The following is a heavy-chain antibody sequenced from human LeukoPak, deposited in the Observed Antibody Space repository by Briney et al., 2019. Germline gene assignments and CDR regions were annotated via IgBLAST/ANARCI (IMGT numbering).Heavy chain of an antibody. V-gene: IGHV3-30-3*01. CDR1: GFTFSSYA. CDR2: ISYDGSNK. Sequence: PGGSLRLSCAASGFTFSSYAIHWVRQAPGKGLEWVAVISYDGSNKYYADSVKGRFTISRDNSKNTLYLQMNSLRAEDTAVYYCARAMYYYDSSGYYAPYFFDYWGQGTLVTVSS. J-gene: IGHJ4*02. D-gene: IGHD3-22*01. CDR3: ARAMYYYDSSGYYAPYFFDY.